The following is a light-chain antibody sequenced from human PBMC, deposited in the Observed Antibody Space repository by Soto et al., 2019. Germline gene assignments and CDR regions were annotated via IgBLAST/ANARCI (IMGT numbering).Light chain of an antibody. V-gene: IGLV1-40*01. CDR3: QSYDSSLSGSV. Sequence: QSVLTQPPSVSGAPGQRVTISCTGSSSNIDTNYDVHWYQQLPGTAPKLLIYGNSNRPSGVPDRFSGSKSGTSASLAITGLQPEDEADYYCQSYDSSLSGSVFGGGTKLTVL. J-gene: IGLJ3*02. CDR2: GNS. CDR1: SSNIDTNYD.